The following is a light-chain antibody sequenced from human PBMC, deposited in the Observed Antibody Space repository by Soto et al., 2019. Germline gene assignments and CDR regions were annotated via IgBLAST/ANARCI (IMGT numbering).Light chain of an antibody. V-gene: IGLV1-51*01. CDR1: SSNIGSNY. J-gene: IGLJ2*01. Sequence: QSVLTQPPSVSAAPGQKVTISCSGGSSNIGSNYVSWYQRFPGTAPKLLISDNNKRPSGIPDRFSGSKSGTSASLGITGLQTGDEAEYYCGTWDSRLSAVVFGGGIKLTVL. CDR3: GTWDSRLSAVV. CDR2: DNN.